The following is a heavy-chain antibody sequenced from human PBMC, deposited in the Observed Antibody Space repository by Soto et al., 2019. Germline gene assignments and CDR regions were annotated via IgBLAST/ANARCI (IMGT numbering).Heavy chain of an antibody. Sequence: GGSLRLSCAASRFSLSPYWMHWVRQAPGRGLEWVSRLSSDGFGAAYADSVKGRFFISRDIARNTLFLQMNSLRAADTDVYYCARDLGGPDYWGRGTSVTVSS. J-gene: IGHJ4*02. D-gene: IGHD3-16*01. CDR2: LSSDGFGA. CDR1: RFSLSPYW. CDR3: ARDLGGPDY. V-gene: IGHV3-74*03.